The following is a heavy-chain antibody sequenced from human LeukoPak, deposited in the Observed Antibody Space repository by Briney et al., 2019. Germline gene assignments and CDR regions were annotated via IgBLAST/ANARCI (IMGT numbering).Heavy chain of an antibody. CDR3: ARVVSSSSYRVDY. V-gene: IGHV4-30-2*01. CDR2: IYHSGST. CDR1: GGSISSGGYY. J-gene: IGHJ4*02. D-gene: IGHD6-6*01. Sequence: SETLSLTCSVSGGSISSGGYYWSWIRQPPGKGLEWIGYIYHSGSTYYNPSLKSRVTISVDRSKNQFSLKLSSVTAADTAVYYCARVVSSSSYRVDYWGQGTLVTVSS.